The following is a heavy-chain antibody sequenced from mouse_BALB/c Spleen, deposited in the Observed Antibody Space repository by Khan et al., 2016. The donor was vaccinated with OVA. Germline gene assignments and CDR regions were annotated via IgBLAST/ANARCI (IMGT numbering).Heavy chain of an antibody. CDR3: ARKNYYGYAMYY. Sequence: EVQLLESGPGLVKPSQSLSLTCTVTGYSITRDYAWDWIRQFPGNKLEWMGYISYGGSTSYNPSLQSRISITRDTSKNQFFLQLNSVTTEDKATYNCARKNYYGYAMYYWGQGTSVTVSS. V-gene: IGHV3-2*02. D-gene: IGHD1-1*01. CDR2: ISYGGST. J-gene: IGHJ4*01. CDR1: GYSITRDYA.